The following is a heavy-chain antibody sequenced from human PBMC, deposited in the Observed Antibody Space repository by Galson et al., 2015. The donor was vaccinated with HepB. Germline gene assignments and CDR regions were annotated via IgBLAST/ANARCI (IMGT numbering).Heavy chain of an antibody. CDR3: AKASASSGYDNWLLGGY. D-gene: IGHD5-12*01. V-gene: IGHV3-23*01. CDR1: GFTFSSYA. Sequence: SLRLSCAASGFTFSSYAMSWVRQAPGKGLEWVSAISGSGGSTYYADSVKGRFTISRDNSKNTLYLQMNSLRAEDTAVYYCAKASASSGYDNWLLGGYWGQGTLVTVSS. CDR2: ISGSGGST. J-gene: IGHJ4*02.